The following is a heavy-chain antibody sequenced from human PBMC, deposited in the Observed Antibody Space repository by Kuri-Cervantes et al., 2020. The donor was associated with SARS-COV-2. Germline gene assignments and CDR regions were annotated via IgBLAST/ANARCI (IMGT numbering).Heavy chain of an antibody. D-gene: IGHD1-7*01. CDR1: GGTFSSYA. V-gene: IGHV1-18*01. CDR3: AIARGHNWNYDFDY. J-gene: IGHJ4*02. Sequence: ASVKVSCKASGGTFSSYAISWVRQAPGQGLEWMGWIGAYNGNTNYAQKLQGRVTMTTDTSTSTVYMELSSLRSEDTAVYYCAIARGHNWNYDFDYWGQGTLVTVSS. CDR2: IGAYNGNT.